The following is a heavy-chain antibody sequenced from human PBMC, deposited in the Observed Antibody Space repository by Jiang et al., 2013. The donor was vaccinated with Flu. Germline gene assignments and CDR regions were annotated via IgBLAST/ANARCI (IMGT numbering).Heavy chain of an antibody. V-gene: IGHV1-69*04. J-gene: IGHJ4*02. CDR2: IIPILGIA. D-gene: IGHD3-22*01. Sequence: FSSYAISWVRQAPGQGLEWMGRIIPILGIANYAQKFQGRVTITAGKSTSTAYMELSSLRSEDTAVYYCASRCYDSSGARHFDYWGQGTLVTVSS. CDR3: ASRCYDSSGARHFDY. CDR1: FSSYA.